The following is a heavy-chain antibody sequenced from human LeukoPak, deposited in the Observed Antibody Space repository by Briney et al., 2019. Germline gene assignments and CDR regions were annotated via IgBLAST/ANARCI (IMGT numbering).Heavy chain of an antibody. V-gene: IGHV3-53*01. J-gene: IGHJ4*02. CDR3: ARDDLYCSGGSCYTE. Sequence: GGSLRLSCAASGFIVSSNHMSWVRQAPGKGLEWVSVIYSGGSTYYADSVKGRFTISRDNSKNTLYLQTNSLRAEDTAVYYCARDDLYCSGGSCYTEWGQGSPVTVSS. D-gene: IGHD2-15*01. CDR1: GFIVSSNH. CDR2: IYSGGST.